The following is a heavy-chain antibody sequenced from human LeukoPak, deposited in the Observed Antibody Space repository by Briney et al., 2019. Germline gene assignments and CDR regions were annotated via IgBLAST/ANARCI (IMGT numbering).Heavy chain of an antibody. J-gene: IGHJ1*01. D-gene: IGHD1-14*01. CDR2: IFPADSDT. CDR1: GYSFADYW. Sequence: GESLKISCEASGYSFADYWIAWVRQMPGKGLEWMGTIFPADSDTRYSPSFQGQVTISADKSINTAYLQWSSLKASDTAIYFCARGQDRGSYAAGFQPWGQGTLVTVSS. CDR3: ARGQDRGSYAAGFQP. V-gene: IGHV5-51*01.